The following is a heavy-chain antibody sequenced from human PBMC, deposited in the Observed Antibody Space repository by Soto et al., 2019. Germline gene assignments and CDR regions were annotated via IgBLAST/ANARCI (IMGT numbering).Heavy chain of an antibody. CDR3: ASSSEYYGSGSYYNPYYYYGMDV. CDR1: GFTFSSYG. V-gene: IGHV3-30*19. CDR2: IWYDGSNK. J-gene: IGHJ6*02. Sequence: QVQLVESGGGVVQPGRSLRLSCAASGFTFSSYGMHWVRQAPGKGLEWVAVIWYDGSNKYYADSVKGRFTISRDNSKNTLYLQMNSLRAEDTAVYYCASSSEYYGSGSYYNPYYYYGMDVWGQGTTVTVSS. D-gene: IGHD3-10*01.